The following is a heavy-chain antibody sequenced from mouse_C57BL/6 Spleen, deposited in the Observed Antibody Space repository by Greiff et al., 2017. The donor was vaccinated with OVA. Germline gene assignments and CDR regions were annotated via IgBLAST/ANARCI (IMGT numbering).Heavy chain of an antibody. Sequence: VQRVESGPGLVAPSQRLSITCTVSGFSLTSYGVHWVRQPPGKGLEWLVVIWSDGSTTYNSALKSRLSISKDNSKSQVFLKMNSLQTDDTAMYYCARSYGFYYAMDYWGQGTSVTVSS. CDR1: GFSLTSYG. D-gene: IGHD1-2*01. CDR3: ARSYGFYYAMDY. J-gene: IGHJ4*01. V-gene: IGHV2-6*03. CDR2: IWSDGST.